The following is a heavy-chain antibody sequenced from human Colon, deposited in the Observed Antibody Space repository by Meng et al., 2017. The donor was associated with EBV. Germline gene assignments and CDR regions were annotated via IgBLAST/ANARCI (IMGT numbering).Heavy chain of an antibody. CDR1: GDSMSKNNW. D-gene: IGHD2-8*01. CDR2: IYHSGSI. J-gene: IGHJ4*02. V-gene: IGHV4-4*02. Sequence: QVQLRESGPGLVKPSGTLSLTCAVSGDSMSKNNWWTWFRQPPGKGLEWIGEIYHSGSINYNPSLRGRATISVDMSKKQFSLNLRSVTAADTAVYYCARTGVGLAFDYWGLGTLVTVSS. CDR3: ARTGVGLAFDY.